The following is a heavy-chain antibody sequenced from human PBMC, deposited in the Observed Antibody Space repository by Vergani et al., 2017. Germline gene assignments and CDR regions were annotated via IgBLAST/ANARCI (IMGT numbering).Heavy chain of an antibody. J-gene: IGHJ5*02. CDR3: ARDLGSSWYGLSNWFDP. CDR2: ISSSSSTI. D-gene: IGHD6-13*01. V-gene: IGHV3-48*01. CDR1: GFTFSSYS. Sequence: EVQLVESGGGLVQPGGSLRLSCAASGFTFSSYSMNWVRQAPGKGLEWVSYISSSSSTIYYADSVKGRFTISRDNAKNSLYLQMNSLRAEGTAVYYCARDLGSSWYGLSNWFDPWGQGTLVIVSS.